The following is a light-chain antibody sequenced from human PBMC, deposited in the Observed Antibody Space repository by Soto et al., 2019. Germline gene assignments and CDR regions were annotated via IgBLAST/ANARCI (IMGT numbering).Light chain of an antibody. V-gene: IGKV3-20*01. CDR1: QSVSSSY. J-gene: IGKJ1*01. CDR2: GAS. CDR3: QQYGSSPPT. Sequence: EIVLTQSPGTLSLSPGERATLSCRASQSVSSSYLAWYQQKPGQAPRLLIYGASSRATGIPARFSGNGSGTDFTLTISRLEPEDFAMYYCQQYGSSPPTVGQGTKVELK.